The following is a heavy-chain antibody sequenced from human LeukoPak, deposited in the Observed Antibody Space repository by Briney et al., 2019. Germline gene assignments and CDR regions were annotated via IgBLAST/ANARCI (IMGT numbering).Heavy chain of an antibody. CDR1: GDSFSSHY. CDR2: ISYIGST. Sequence: SETLSLTCVVSGDSFSSHYWTWIRQSPGKGLEWIGYISYIGSTNYNPSLKSRVTISIDTSKDQFSLKLRSVTAAYTAVYYCASDLVTVTKGFDVWGQGTMVSVSS. V-gene: IGHV4-59*11. J-gene: IGHJ3*01. CDR3: ASDLVTVTKGFDV. D-gene: IGHD4-17*01.